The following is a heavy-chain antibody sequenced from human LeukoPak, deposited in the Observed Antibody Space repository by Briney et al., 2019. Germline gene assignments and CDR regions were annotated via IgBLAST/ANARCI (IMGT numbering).Heavy chain of an antibody. Sequence: RASATLSLTCTVSGGSISSYYWSWIRQPAGKGLEWIGRIYTSGSTNYNPSLKSRVTMSVDTSKNQFSLKLSSVTAADTAVYYCARARYSSSWYGGPGAIDIWGQGTMVTVSS. CDR1: GGSISSYY. CDR3: ARARYSSSWYGGPGAIDI. J-gene: IGHJ3*02. D-gene: IGHD6-13*01. V-gene: IGHV4-4*07. CDR2: IYTSGST.